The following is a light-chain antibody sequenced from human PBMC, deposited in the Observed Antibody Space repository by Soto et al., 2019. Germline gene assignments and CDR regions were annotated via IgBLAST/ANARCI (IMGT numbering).Light chain of an antibody. J-gene: IGKJ5*01. CDR1: QSISSW. CDR2: DAS. Sequence: DIQMTQSPSTLSASVGDRVTITCRASQSISSWLAWYQQKPGKAPKLLIYDASTLESVVPSRFSGGGSGTDFTLTINSLQPEDYATYYCQQFHSFPITFGQGTRLEIK. CDR3: QQFHSFPIT. V-gene: IGKV1-5*01.